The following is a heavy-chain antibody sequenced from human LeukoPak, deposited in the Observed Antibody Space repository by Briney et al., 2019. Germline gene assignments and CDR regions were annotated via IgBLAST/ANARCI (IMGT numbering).Heavy chain of an antibody. D-gene: IGHD3-10*01. CDR1: GFTFRNAW. J-gene: IGHJ4*02. V-gene: IGHV3-15*01. Sequence: AGGSLRLSCAASGFTFRNAWMSWVRQAPGKGLEWVGRIKSRADGGTTDYAAPVRDRFTISRDDSKNILYLQMNSLKTEDTAVYYCTTDHHYGGPSYFDSWGQGILVTVPS. CDR2: IKSRADGGTT. CDR3: TTDHHYGGPSYFDS.